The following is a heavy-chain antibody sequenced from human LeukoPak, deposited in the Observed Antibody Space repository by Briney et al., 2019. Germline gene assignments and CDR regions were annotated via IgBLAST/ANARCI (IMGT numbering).Heavy chain of an antibody. CDR2: INPNRGGT. CDR3: ARSGMVRGVIPLGF. V-gene: IGHV1-2*02. Sequence: ASVKVSCKASGYTFTGYYMHWVRQAPGQGLEWMGWINPNRGGTNYAQKFQGRVTMTRDTSISTAYMELSRLRSDDTAVYYCARSGMVRGVIPLGFWGQGTLVTVSS. D-gene: IGHD3-10*01. CDR1: GYTFTGYY. J-gene: IGHJ4*02.